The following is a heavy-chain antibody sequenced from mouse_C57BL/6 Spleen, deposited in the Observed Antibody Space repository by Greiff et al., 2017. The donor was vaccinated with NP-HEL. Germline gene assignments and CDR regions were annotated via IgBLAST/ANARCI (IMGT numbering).Heavy chain of an antibody. J-gene: IGHJ4*01. D-gene: IGHD2-3*01. CDR1: GYTFTSYW. CDR2: INPSSGYT. Sequence: QVQLQQSGAELAKPGASVKLSCKASGYTFTSYWMHWVKQRPGQGLEWIGYINPSSGYTKYNQKFKDKATLTADKSSSTAYMQLSSLTYEDSAVYYCARFPYDPYYAMDYWGQGTSVTVSS. CDR3: ARFPYDPYYAMDY. V-gene: IGHV1-7*01.